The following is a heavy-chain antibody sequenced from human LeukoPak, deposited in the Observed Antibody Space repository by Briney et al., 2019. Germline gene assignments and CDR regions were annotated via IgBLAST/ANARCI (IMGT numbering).Heavy chain of an antibody. D-gene: IGHD3-3*01. J-gene: IGHJ4*02. V-gene: IGHV4-34*01. Sequence: PSETLSLTCGVYGGSFSGFYCTWIRQPPGKGLEWIGEIHPSGSTNYNPSLMSRVTMSLDTSKNQFSLKLTSVTAADTAVYFCARGLDTYKSGMDWGQGTLVTVSS. CDR2: IHPSGST. CDR1: GGSFSGFY. CDR3: ARGLDTYKSGMD.